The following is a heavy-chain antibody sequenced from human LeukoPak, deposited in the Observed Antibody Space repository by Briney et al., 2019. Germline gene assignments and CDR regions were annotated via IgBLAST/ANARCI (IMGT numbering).Heavy chain of an antibody. Sequence: GGSLRLSCAASGFSRSAMTWVRQTPGKGLDWVSSISSSGNTYYADSVKGRFTISRDNSKNMLYLQMNSLRAEDTAVYYCVKGRIEEYGLDFWGQGTLVTVSS. CDR1: GFSRSA. CDR2: ISSSGNT. D-gene: IGHD2/OR15-2a*01. CDR3: VKGRIEEYGLDF. V-gene: IGHV3-23*01. J-gene: IGHJ4*02.